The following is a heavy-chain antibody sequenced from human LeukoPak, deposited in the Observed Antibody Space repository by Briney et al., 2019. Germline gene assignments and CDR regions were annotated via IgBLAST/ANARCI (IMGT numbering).Heavy chain of an antibody. V-gene: IGHV3-30*03. Sequence: GGSLRLSCAASGFTFSNYGMHWVRQAPGKGLEWVALISYDGSNQYYADSVKGRFTISRDNARNSLYLQMNSLRAEDTAVYYCARTITFGGVIVDAFDIWGQGTMVTVSS. CDR2: ISYDGSNQ. D-gene: IGHD3-16*02. J-gene: IGHJ3*02. CDR1: GFTFSNYG. CDR3: ARTITFGGVIVDAFDI.